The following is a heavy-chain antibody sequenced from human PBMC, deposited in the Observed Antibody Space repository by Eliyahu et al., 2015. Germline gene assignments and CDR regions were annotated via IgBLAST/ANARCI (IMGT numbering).Heavy chain of an antibody. J-gene: IGHJ4*02. V-gene: IGHV1-46*03. CDR3: ARAKEIVPAASINYFDY. Sequence: KASGYTFTSYYMHWVRQAPGQGLEWMGIINPSGGSTSYAQKFQGRVTMTRDTSTSTVYMELSSLRSEDTAVYYCARAKEIVPAASINYFDYWGQGTLVTVSS. D-gene: IGHD2-2*01. CDR1: GYTFTSYY. CDR2: INPSGGST.